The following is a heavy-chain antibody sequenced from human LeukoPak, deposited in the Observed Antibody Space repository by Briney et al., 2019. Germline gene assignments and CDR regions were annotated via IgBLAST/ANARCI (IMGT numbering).Heavy chain of an antibody. J-gene: IGHJ4*02. CDR2: IYSGGST. D-gene: IGHD2-15*01. V-gene: IGHV3-66*01. Sequence: PGGSLRLSCAASGFTVSSNYMSWVRQAPGKGLEWVSVIYSGGSTYYADSVKGRFTISRDNSKNTLYPQMNSLRAEDTAVYYCARDCSGGSCFDYWGQGTLVTVSS. CDR3: ARDCSGGSCFDY. CDR1: GFTVSSNY.